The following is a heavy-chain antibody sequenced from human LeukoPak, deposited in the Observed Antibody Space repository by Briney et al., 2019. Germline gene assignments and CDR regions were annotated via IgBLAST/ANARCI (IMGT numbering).Heavy chain of an antibody. CDR1: GFTFSSYS. D-gene: IGHD6-19*01. V-gene: IGHV3-48*01. J-gene: IGHJ4*02. CDR3: TKRLKTSGWFATFDY. Sequence: GGSRRLSCAASGFTFSSYSMNWVRQAPGKGLHWVSYVSSSSSTIYYADSVKGRFTISRDNAKNSLYLQMNSLRAEDTAVYYCTKRLKTSGWFATFDYWGQGTPVTVSS. CDR2: VSSSSSTI.